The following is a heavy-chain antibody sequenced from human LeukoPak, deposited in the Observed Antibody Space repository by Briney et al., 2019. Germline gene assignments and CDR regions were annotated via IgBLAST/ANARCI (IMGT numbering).Heavy chain of an antibody. CDR2: IKQDGSEK. V-gene: IGHV3-7*01. Sequence: GGSLRLSCAPSGFSFSSYWMTWVRQAPGKGLEWVANIKQDGSEKDYVDSVKGRFTISRDNARDSLYLQMSSLRAEDTAVYYCTRDRSRAEDDWGQGTLVTVSS. CDR1: GFSFSSYW. CDR3: TRDRSRAEDD. J-gene: IGHJ4*02. D-gene: IGHD1-14*01.